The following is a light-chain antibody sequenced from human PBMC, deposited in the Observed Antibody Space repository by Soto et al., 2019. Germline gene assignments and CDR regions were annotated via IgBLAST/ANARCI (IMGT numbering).Light chain of an antibody. CDR3: LLSYSAAVV. CDR2: DTS. J-gene: IGLJ2*01. Sequence: QTVVTQEPSLTVSPGGTVTLTCGSSTGAVTSGHFPYWFQQKPGQPPRTLIFDTSNKHSWTLARFSGSLLGGKAALTLSGAQPEDEAEYYCLLSYSAAVVFGGGTKLTVL. CDR1: TGAVTSGHF. V-gene: IGLV7-46*01.